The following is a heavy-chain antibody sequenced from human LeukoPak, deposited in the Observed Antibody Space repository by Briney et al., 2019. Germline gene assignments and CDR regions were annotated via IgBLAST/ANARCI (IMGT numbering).Heavy chain of an antibody. V-gene: IGHV3-30*18. J-gene: IGHJ4*02. CDR2: ISYDGSNK. CDR1: GFTFSSYG. CDR3: AKDGGRASFDYGDYLGPDY. Sequence: PGGSLRLSCAASGFTFSSYGMHWVRQAPGKGLEWVAVISYDGSNKYYADSVKGRFTISRDKSKNTLYLQMNSLRAEDTAVYYCAKDGGRASFDYGDYLGPDYWGQGTLVTVSS. D-gene: IGHD4-17*01.